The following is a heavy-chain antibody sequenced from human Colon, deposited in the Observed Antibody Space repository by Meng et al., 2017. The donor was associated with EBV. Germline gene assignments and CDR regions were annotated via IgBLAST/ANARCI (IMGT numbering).Heavy chain of an antibody. Sequence: QVQIQPGGVGLLKPSETLSPTCAVSGGSFSGYYWSWIRQAPGKELEWIGEINHSGSTKFNPSLESRVSISVDTSENQVSLKLTSVTAADTAVYYCARRTTVNLRSFDSWGQGTLVTVSS. J-gene: IGHJ4*02. CDR2: INHSGST. D-gene: IGHD4-17*01. CDR3: ARRTTVNLRSFDS. CDR1: GGSFSGYY. V-gene: IGHV4-34*01.